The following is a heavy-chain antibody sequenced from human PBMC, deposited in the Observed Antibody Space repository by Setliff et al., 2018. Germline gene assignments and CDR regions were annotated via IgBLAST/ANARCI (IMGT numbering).Heavy chain of an antibody. D-gene: IGHD2-15*01. CDR3: ARLPGYCNGGNCYGYYTFDI. CDR2: INYSGIT. Sequence: SETLSLTCTVSGGSVRGYYWSWIRQPPGKGLEWIGSINYSGITYYSPSLKSRVIVSVDTSKNQFSLKLSSVTAADTAVYYCARLPGYCNGGNCYGYYTFDIWGQGTMVTVSS. CDR1: GGSVRGYY. V-gene: IGHV4-59*04. J-gene: IGHJ3*02.